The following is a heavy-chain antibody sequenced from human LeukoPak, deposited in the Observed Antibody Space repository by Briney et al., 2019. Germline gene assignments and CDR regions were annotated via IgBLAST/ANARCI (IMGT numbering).Heavy chain of an antibody. Sequence: SETLSLTCTVSGGSIRAYYWSWIRQSPGKGLEWIGYVYHSGSTNYNPSLRSRATISVDTSENQFSLRLISVTAADTAMYYCARSIPTFGTAVAGYHFFDFWGQGTLVTVSS. V-gene: IGHV4-59*08. J-gene: IGHJ4*02. D-gene: IGHD6-19*01. CDR2: VYHSGST. CDR1: GGSIRAYY. CDR3: ARSIPTFGTAVAGYHFFDF.